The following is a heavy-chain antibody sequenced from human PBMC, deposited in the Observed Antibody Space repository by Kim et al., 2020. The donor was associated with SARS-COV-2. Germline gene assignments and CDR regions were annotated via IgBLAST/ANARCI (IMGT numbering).Heavy chain of an antibody. V-gene: IGHV1-18*03. CDR1: GYTFTSYG. J-gene: IGHJ4*02. CDR2: ISAYNGNT. D-gene: IGHD3-10*01. Sequence: ASVKVSCKASGYTFTSYGISWVRQAPGQGLEWMGWISAYNGNTNYAQKLQGRVTMTTDTSTSTAYMELRSLRSDDMAVYYCARGALLWFGELLAEGDYWGQEAPLSLSS. CDR3: ARGALLWFGELLAEGDY.